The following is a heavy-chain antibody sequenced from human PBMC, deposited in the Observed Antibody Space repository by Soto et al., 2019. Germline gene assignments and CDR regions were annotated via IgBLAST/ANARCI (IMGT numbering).Heavy chain of an antibody. Sequence: QVQLVQSGAEVKKPGSSVKVSCKASGGTFSSYAISWVRQAPGQGLEWMGGIIPIFGTANYAQKFQGRVTITADESTSTAYMELSSLRSEDTSVYYCAREPNTAMVDGFDSCGQGTLVTVSS. D-gene: IGHD5-18*01. CDR1: GGTFSSYA. CDR2: IIPIFGTA. V-gene: IGHV1-69*01. CDR3: AREPNTAMVDGFDS. J-gene: IGHJ4*02.